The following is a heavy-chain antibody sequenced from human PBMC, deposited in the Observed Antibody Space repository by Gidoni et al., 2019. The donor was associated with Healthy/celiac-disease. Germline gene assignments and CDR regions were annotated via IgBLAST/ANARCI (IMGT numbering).Heavy chain of an antibody. D-gene: IGHD6-13*01. CDR3: ARFSSSWYGEGNWFDP. CDR1: GGTFSSYA. J-gene: IGHJ5*02. Sequence: QVQLVQSGAEVKKHGSSVKVSCKASGGTFSSYAISWVRQATGQALEWMGGIIPILGTANYAQKFQGRVTITADESTSTAYMELSSLRSEDTAVYYCARFSSSWYGEGNWFDPWGQGTLVTVSS. CDR2: IIPILGTA. V-gene: IGHV1-69*01.